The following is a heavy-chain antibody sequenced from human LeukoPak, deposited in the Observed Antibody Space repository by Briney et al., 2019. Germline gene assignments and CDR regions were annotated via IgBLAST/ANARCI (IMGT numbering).Heavy chain of an antibody. D-gene: IGHD6-13*01. CDR2: IYTSGST. Sequence: SETLSLTCTVSGGSISSYYWSWIRQPAGKGLEWIGRIYTSGSTNYNPSLKSRVTMSVDTSKNQFSLKLSSVTAADTAVYYCARPSSSWYGAYYYYGMDVWGQGTTVTVSS. CDR3: ARPSSSWYGAYYYYGMDV. V-gene: IGHV4-4*07. J-gene: IGHJ6*02. CDR1: GGSISSYY.